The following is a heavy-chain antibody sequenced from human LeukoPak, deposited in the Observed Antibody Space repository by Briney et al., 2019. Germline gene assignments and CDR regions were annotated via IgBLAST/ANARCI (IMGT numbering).Heavy chain of an antibody. J-gene: IGHJ4*02. V-gene: IGHV4-59*01. CDR1: GGSISSYY. CDR2: IYYSGST. CDR3: ARYNSYGYPYYFDY. D-gene: IGHD5-18*01. Sequence: PSETLSLTCTVSGGSISSYYWSWIRQPPGKGLEWIGYIYYSGSTNYNPSLKSRVTISVDTSKNPFSLKLSSVTAADTAVYYCARYNSYGYPYYFDYWGQGTLVTVSS.